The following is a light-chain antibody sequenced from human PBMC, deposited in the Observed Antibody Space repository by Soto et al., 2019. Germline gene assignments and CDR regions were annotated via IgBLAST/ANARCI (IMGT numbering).Light chain of an antibody. J-gene: IGKJ2*01. CDR1: QSISSW. CDR2: DAS. CDR3: KQKNSFCFVT. Sequence: DIQMTQSPSTLSASVGDRVTITCRASQSISSWLAWYQQKPGKAPKLLIYDASSLESGVPSRFSGSGSGTEFHLTISSLELDDFETYYCKQKNSFCFVTFGRGPKLELK. V-gene: IGKV1-5*01.